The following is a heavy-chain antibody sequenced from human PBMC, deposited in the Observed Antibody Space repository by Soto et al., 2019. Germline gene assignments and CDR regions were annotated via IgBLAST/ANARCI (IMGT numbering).Heavy chain of an antibody. CDR3: SKYVDISRAFYN. J-gene: IGHJ1*01. Sequence: VQLQESGPGLVKPSQTLALTCSVSGGSIKSGGSYWSWIRQLPGKGLQWIGYVYYSGSTYYNPSLKSRVTISLDTSQQQFPLKLSFLTAADTGVYYCSKYVDISRAFYNWGQGTLVTVSS. V-gene: IGHV4-31*03. CDR1: GGSIKSGGSY. CDR2: VYYSGST. D-gene: IGHD5-12*01.